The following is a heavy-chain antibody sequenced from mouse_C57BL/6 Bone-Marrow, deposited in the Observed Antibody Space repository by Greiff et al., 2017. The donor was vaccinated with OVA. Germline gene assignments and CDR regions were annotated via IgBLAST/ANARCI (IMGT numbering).Heavy chain of an antibody. V-gene: IGHV2-3*01. CDR2: ILGDGST. CDR1: GFSFTSYC. D-gene: IGHD2-4*01. Sequence: QVQLKESGPGLVAPSQRLSITCTVSGFSFTSYCVSWVRQPPGKGLEWLGVILGDGSTNYHSAHLTRLSISKDNSKSQVFLKLNRLQTDETAAYYCAKPWDYEGAMDYWGQGTSVTVSS. J-gene: IGHJ4*01. CDR3: AKPWDYEGAMDY.